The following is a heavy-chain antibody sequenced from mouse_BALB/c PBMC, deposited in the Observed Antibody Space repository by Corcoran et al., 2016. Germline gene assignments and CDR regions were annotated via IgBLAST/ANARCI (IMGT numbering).Heavy chain of an antibody. J-gene: IGHJ2*01. CDR3: AREGVDY. CDR1: GYSITSGYY. Sequence: DVQLQESGPGLVKPSQSLSLTCSVTGYSITSGYYWNWIRQFPGNKLEWMGYISYDGSNNYNPSLKNRISITRDTSKNQFFLKLNSVTTEDTATYYCAREGVDYWGQGTTLTVSS. V-gene: IGHV3-6*02. CDR2: ISYDGSN.